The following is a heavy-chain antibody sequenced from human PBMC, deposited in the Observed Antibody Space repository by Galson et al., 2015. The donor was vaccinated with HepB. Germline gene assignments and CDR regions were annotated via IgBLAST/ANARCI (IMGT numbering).Heavy chain of an antibody. J-gene: IGHJ4*02. CDR2: ISSSSSYI. CDR3: ARDSLVPAAAYYFDY. D-gene: IGHD2-2*01. CDR1: GFTFSSYS. V-gene: IGHV3-21*01. Sequence: SLRLSCAASGFTFSSYSMNWVRQAPGKGLEWVSSISSSSSYIYYADSVKGRFTISRDNAKNSLYLQMNSLRAEDTAVYYCARDSLVPAAAYYFDYWGQGTLVTVSS.